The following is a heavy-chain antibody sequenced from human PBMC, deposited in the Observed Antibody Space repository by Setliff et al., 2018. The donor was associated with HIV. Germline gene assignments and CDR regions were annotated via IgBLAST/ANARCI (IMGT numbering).Heavy chain of an antibody. CDR3: ARGGLVDSSGYYYRSGGAFDI. CDR2: INPNSGGT. Sequence: ASVKVSCKASGYTFTGYYMHWVRQAPGQGLEWMGWINPNSGGTNYAQKFQGWVTMTRDTSISTAYMELSRLRSDDTAVYYCARGGLVDSSGYYYRSGGAFDIWGQGTMVT. J-gene: IGHJ3*02. CDR1: GYTFTGYY. D-gene: IGHD3-22*01. V-gene: IGHV1-2*04.